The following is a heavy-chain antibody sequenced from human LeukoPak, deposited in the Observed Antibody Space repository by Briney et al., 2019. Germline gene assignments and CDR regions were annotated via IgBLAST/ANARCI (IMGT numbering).Heavy chain of an antibody. D-gene: IGHD3-10*01. J-gene: IGHJ6*03. Sequence: PSETLSLTCTVSGGSISSYYWSWIRQPPGKGLEWIGYIYYSGSTNYNPSLKSRVTISVDTSKNQFSLKLSSVTAADTAVYYCARVPSPLLVWFGESRDYYYYMDVWGKGTTVTVSS. CDR3: ARVPSPLLVWFGESRDYYYYMDV. CDR1: GGSISSYY. CDR2: IYYSGST. V-gene: IGHV4-59*12.